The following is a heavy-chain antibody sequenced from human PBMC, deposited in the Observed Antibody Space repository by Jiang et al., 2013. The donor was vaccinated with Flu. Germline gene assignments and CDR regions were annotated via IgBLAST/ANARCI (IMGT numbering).Heavy chain of an antibody. D-gene: IGHD3-10*01. V-gene: IGHV4-59*01. CDR2: IYYSGST. Sequence: GPGLVKPSETLSLTCTVSGGSISSYYWSWIRQPPGKGLEWIGYIYYSGSTNYNPSLKSRVTISVDTSKNQFSLKLSSVTAADTAVYYCASGGRFGELLSPGAFDIWGQGTMVTVSS. J-gene: IGHJ3*02. CDR3: ASGGRFGELLSPGAFDI. CDR1: GGSISSYY.